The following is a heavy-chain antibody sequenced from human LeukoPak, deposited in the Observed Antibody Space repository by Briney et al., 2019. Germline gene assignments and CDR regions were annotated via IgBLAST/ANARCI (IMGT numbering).Heavy chain of an antibody. CDR3: ARIRGYSSGPWYFDL. CDR1: GFTFSSYA. J-gene: IGHJ2*01. Sequence: KSGGSLRLSCAASGFTFSSYAMGWVRQAPGKGLEWIGSIYYSGSTYYNPSLKSRVTISVDTSKNQFSLKLSSVTAADTAVYYCARIRGYSSGPWYFDLWGRGTLVTVSS. V-gene: IGHV4-39*01. D-gene: IGHD5-18*01. CDR2: IYYSGST.